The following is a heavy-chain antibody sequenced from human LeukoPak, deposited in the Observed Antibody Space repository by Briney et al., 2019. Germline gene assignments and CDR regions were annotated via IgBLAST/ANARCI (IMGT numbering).Heavy chain of an antibody. CDR1: GFTFSSYA. J-gene: IGHJ4*02. D-gene: IGHD5-24*01. V-gene: IGHV3-53*01. CDR2: IYTDGST. CDR3: ARDPHGYNSYFDY. Sequence: GGSLRLSCAASGFTFSSYAMSWVRQAPGKGLEWVSVIYTDGSTYYADSVKGRFTISRDISRNTVHLQMNSLRAGDTAVYYCARDPHGYNSYFDYWGQGTLVTVSS.